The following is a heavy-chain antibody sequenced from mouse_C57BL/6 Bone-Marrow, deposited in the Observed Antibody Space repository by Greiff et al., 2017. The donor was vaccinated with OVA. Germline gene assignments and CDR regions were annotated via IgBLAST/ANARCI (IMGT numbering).Heavy chain of an antibody. V-gene: IGHV1-55*01. CDR1: GYTFTSYW. J-gene: IGHJ1*03. CDR2: IYPGSGST. D-gene: IGHD3-1*01. Sequence: QVQLQQPGAELVKPGASVKMSCKASGYTFTSYWLTWVKQRPGQGLEWIGDIYPGSGSTNYNEKFKGKATLTVDTSSSTAYMQLSSLTSADSAVYCGTRSGNSPSSLYFDIWGTGTTFTVSS. CDR3: TRSGNSPSSLYFDI.